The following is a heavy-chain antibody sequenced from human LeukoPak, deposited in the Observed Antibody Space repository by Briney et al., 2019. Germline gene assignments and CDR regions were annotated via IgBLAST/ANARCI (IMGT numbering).Heavy chain of an antibody. V-gene: IGHV4-31*03. D-gene: IGHD5-24*01. CDR3: ARGLGWLQLDYFDF. Sequence: SETLSLTCTVSGGSISSGDNYWTWIRQHPGKGLEWIACIYYSGSTYYNPSLKRRVIISADTSKNQFSLKLSSVTAADTAVYYCARGLGWLQLDYFDFWGQGTLVTVSS. CDR1: GGSISSGDNY. CDR2: IYYSGST. J-gene: IGHJ4*02.